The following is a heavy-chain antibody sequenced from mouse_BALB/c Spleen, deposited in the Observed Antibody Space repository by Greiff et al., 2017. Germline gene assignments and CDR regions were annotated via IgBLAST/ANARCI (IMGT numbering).Heavy chain of an antibody. Sequence: VQLQQSGPGLVQPSQSLSITCTVSGFSLTSYGVHWVRQSPGKGLEWLGVIWSGGSTDYNAAFISRLSISKDNSKSQVFFKMNSLQANDTAIYYCAREREYYYGSSSYYAMDYWGQGTSVTVSS. J-gene: IGHJ4*01. CDR3: AREREYYYGSSSYYAMDY. V-gene: IGHV2-2*02. CDR2: IWSGGST. CDR1: GFSLTSYG. D-gene: IGHD1-1*01.